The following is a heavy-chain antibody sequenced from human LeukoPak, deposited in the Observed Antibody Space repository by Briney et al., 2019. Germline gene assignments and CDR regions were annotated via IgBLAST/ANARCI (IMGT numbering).Heavy chain of an antibody. CDR2: IYYSGST. Sequence: PSETLSLTCTVFGGSISSYYWNWIRQPPGKGLEWIGYIYYSGSTNYNPSLKSRVSISVDTSKNQFSLKLSSVTAADTAVYYCAKDLGSGKRYFDLWGRGTLVTVSS. CDR3: AKDLGSGKRYFDL. V-gene: IGHV4-59*01. J-gene: IGHJ2*01. CDR1: GGSISSYY. D-gene: IGHD3-10*01.